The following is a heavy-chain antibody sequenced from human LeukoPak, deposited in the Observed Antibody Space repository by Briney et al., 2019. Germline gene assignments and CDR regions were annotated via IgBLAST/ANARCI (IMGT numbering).Heavy chain of an antibody. Sequence: GGSLRLSCAASGFTVSSSYINWVRQAPGKGLEWISVTYSGGTTYYSESVKDRFIVSRDNSKNTLYLQMSSLTGEDTAIYFCARDPSGTTIDNYYTLPKGMDVWGQGTTVIVSS. D-gene: IGHD3-3*01. CDR2: TYSGGTT. V-gene: IGHV3-66*01. CDR1: GFTVSSSY. CDR3: ARDPSGTTIDNYYTLPKGMDV. J-gene: IGHJ6*02.